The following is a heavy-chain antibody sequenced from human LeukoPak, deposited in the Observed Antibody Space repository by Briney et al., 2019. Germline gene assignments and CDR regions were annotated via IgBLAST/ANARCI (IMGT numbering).Heavy chain of an antibody. Sequence: ASVKVSCKASGGTFSSYAISWVRQAPGQGLEWMGRIIPILGIANYAQKFQGRVMITADKSTSTAYMELSSLRSEDTAVYYCARVDTAMVIDYWGQGTLVTVSS. CDR2: IIPILGIA. D-gene: IGHD5-18*01. V-gene: IGHV1-69*04. CDR1: GGTFSSYA. J-gene: IGHJ4*02. CDR3: ARVDTAMVIDY.